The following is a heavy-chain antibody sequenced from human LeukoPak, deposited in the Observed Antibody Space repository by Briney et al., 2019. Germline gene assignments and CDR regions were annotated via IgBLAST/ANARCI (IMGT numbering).Heavy chain of an antibody. D-gene: IGHD2-2*01. CDR3: ARGSLGYRSSTSCYDYYYYYMDV. J-gene: IGHJ6*03. CDR2: MNPNSGNT. CDR1: GYTFTSYD. Sequence: ASVKVSCKASGYTFTSYDINWVRQATGQGLEWMGWMNPNSGNTGYAQKFQGRVTITRNTSISTAYMELSSLRSEDTAVYYCARGSLGYRSSTSCYDYYYYYMDVWGKGTTVTVSS. V-gene: IGHV1-8*03.